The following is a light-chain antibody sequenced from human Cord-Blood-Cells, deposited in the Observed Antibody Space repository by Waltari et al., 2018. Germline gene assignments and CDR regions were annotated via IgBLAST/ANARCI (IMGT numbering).Light chain of an antibody. Sequence: IHMTQYLFSMHAPVGDSVTITCRASQNISSYLNSYQQKPGNAPKRLIYAASSLQAGVPSRFSSSGSATNFTLTISSLQPDDFSAFYCRQSYSTPFTFGQGTKLEIK. CDR2: AAS. CDR3: RQSYSTPFT. CDR1: QNISSY. J-gene: IGKJ2*01. V-gene: IGKV1-39*01.